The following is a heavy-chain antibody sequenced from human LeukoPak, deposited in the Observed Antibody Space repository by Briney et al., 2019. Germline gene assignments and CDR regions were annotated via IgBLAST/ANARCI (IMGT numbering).Heavy chain of an antibody. CDR1: GYTFTSYG. CDR3: ARGSSTSCHP. Sequence: GASVKVSCKASGYTFTSYGISWVRQAPGQGLEWMGWINPNSGGTNYAQKFQGRVTMTRDTSISTAYMELSRLRSDDTAVYYCARGSSTSCHPRGQGTLVTVSS. D-gene: IGHD2-2*01. V-gene: IGHV1-2*02. J-gene: IGHJ5*02. CDR2: INPNSGGT.